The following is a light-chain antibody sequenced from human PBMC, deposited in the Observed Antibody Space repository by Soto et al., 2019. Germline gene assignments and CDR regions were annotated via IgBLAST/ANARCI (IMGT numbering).Light chain of an antibody. CDR2: ENN. V-gene: IGLV1-40*01. Sequence: QSVLTQPPSVSEAPGQRVTISCTGSSSNIGAGYEAHWYQQVPGTAPKLLIYENNNRPSGVPDRSSGSKSGTSASLAITGLQAEDEAEYYCQSYDSRLSGYVFGAGTKVTVL. J-gene: IGLJ1*01. CDR1: SSNIGAGYE. CDR3: QSYDSRLSGYV.